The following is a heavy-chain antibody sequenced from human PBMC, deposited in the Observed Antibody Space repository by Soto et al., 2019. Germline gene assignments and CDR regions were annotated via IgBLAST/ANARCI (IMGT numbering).Heavy chain of an antibody. J-gene: IGHJ4*02. D-gene: IGHD1-26*01. CDR2: ISAYNGNT. CDR1: GYTFTSYG. V-gene: IGHV1-18*01. Sequence: ASVKVSCKASGYTFTSYGISWVRQAPGQGLEWMGWISAYNGNTNYAQKLQGRVTMTTDTSTSTAYMELRSLRSDDTAVYYCARVLTPGIVGATAQEYYFDYWGQGTLVTVSS. CDR3: ARVLTPGIVGATAQEYYFDY.